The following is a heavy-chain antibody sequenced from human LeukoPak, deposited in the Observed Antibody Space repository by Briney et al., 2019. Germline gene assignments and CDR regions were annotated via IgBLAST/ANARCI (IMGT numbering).Heavy chain of an antibody. CDR2: IRYDGSNK. Sequence: GGSLRLSCAASEFSVGSNYMTWVRQAPGKGLEWVAFIRYDGSNKYYADSVRGRFTISRDNSKNTLYLQMNSLRAEDTAVYYCARDPYSGGYGDYYYYYMDLWGQGTTVTISS. CDR1: EFSVGSNY. D-gene: IGHD1-26*01. V-gene: IGHV3-30*02. J-gene: IGHJ6*03. CDR3: ARDPYSGGYGDYYYYYMDL.